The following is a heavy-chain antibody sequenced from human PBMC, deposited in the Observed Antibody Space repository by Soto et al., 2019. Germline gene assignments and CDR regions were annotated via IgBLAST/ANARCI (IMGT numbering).Heavy chain of an antibody. D-gene: IGHD6-19*01. V-gene: IGHV3-30*18. CDR3: VKDLWRIAVAGSSWFDP. Sequence: QVQLVESGGGVVQPGRSLRLSCAASGFTFSSYGMHWVRQAPGKGLEWVAVISYDGSNKYYADSVKGRFTISRDNSKNTLYLQMNSLRAEDTAVYYCVKDLWRIAVAGSSWFDPWGQGTLVTVSS. J-gene: IGHJ5*02. CDR1: GFTFSSYG. CDR2: ISYDGSNK.